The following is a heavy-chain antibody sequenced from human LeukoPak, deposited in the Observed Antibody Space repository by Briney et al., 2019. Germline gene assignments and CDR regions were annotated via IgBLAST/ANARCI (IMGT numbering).Heavy chain of an antibody. D-gene: IGHD3-10*01. CDR1: GFTFSSYG. J-gene: IGHJ6*02. CDR2: ISYDGSNK. V-gene: IGHV3-30*18. Sequence: GGSLRLSCAASGFTFSSYGMHWVRQAPGKGLEWVAVISYDGSNKYYADSVKGRFTISRDNSKNTLYLQMNSLRAEDTAVYYCAKDPITMVRGVPLYYYYGMDVWGQGTTVTVSS. CDR3: AKDPITMVRGVPLYYYYGMDV.